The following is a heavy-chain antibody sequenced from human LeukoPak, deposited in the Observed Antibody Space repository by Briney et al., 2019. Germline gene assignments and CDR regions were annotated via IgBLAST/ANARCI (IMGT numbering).Heavy chain of an antibody. D-gene: IGHD7-27*01. J-gene: IGHJ3*02. Sequence: PSETLSLTCAVYGGSFSGYYWSWIRQPPGKGLEWIGEINHSGSTNYNPSLKSRVTISVDTSKNQFSLKLSSVTAADTAVYYCAGAYWGSRKPPDAFDIWGQGTMVTVSS. CDR2: INHSGST. CDR1: GGSFSGYY. CDR3: AGAYWGSRKPPDAFDI. V-gene: IGHV4-34*01.